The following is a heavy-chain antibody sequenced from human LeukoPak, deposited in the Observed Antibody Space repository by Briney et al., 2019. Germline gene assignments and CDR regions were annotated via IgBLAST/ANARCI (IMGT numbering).Heavy chain of an antibody. CDR1: GVSLSSYY. V-gene: IGHV4-59*01. J-gene: IGHJ4*02. D-gene: IGHD6-19*01. Sequence: SETLSLTCTVSGVSLSSYYWSWIRQPPGKGLEWVGYIYYSGSTHYNPSLKSRVTISVDTSKNQFSLKLSSVTAADTAVYYCARARSGWYRAFDYWGQGTLVTVSS. CDR2: IYYSGST. CDR3: ARARSGWYRAFDY.